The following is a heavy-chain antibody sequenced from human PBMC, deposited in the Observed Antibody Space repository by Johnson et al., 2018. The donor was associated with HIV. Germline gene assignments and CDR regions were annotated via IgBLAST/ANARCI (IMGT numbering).Heavy chain of an antibody. CDR2: ISNTGGRT. J-gene: IGHJ3*02. Sequence: VQLVESGGGLVQRGGSLRLSCAASGFTFSSYAMNWVRQAPGKGLEWVSAISNTGGRTYYADSVKGRFTISRDNSKYSLFLQMNSLGAEDTAVYYCAKALGELKRYDAFDIWGHGTMVTVSS. CDR1: GFTFSSYA. D-gene: IGHD3-10*01. CDR3: AKALGELKRYDAFDI. V-gene: IGHV3-23*04.